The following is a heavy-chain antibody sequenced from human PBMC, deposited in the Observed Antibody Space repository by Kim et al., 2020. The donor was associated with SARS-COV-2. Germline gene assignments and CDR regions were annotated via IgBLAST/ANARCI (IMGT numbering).Heavy chain of an antibody. CDR1: GYTFTNNL. Sequence: ASVKVSCKASGYTFTNNLMHWVRQAPGQRLEWMGWINTANGNTKYSQKFQGRVTFTRDTSASTAYMELSSLRSEDTAVYYCARDQGYSTSWGQGNLVTVSS. J-gene: IGHJ4*02. CDR2: INTANGNT. V-gene: IGHV1-3*04. D-gene: IGHD1-26*01. CDR3: ARDQGYSTS.